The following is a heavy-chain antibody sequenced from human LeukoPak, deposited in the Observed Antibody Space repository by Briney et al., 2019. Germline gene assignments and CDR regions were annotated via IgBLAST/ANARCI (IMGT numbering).Heavy chain of an antibody. Sequence: ASVKVSCKASGYTFTSYDINWVRQATGQGLEWMGWMNPNSGNTGYGQKFQGRVTMTRNTSISTAYMELSSLRSEDTAVYYCARPGEYSSSWSEYFQHWGQGTLVTVSS. CDR3: ARPGEYSSSWSEYFQH. CDR1: GYTFTSYD. D-gene: IGHD6-13*01. J-gene: IGHJ1*01. V-gene: IGHV1-8*01. CDR2: MNPNSGNT.